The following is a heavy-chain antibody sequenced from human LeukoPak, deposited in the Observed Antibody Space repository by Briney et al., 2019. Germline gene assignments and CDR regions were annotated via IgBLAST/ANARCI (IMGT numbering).Heavy chain of an antibody. CDR2: ISSSSDTI. CDR3: ARGLIAAAAGYFQH. CDR1: GFTFSTYA. Sequence: GGSLRLSCAASGFTFSTYAMNWVRQAPGKGLEWVSYISSSSDTIYYADSVKGRFTISRDNAKNSLYLQMNSLRAEDTAVYYCARGLIAAAAGYFQHWGQGTLVTVSS. V-gene: IGHV3-48*04. J-gene: IGHJ1*01. D-gene: IGHD6-13*01.